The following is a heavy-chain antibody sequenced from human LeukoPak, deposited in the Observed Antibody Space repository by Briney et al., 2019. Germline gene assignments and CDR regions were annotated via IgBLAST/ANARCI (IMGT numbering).Heavy chain of an antibody. Sequence: HPGGSLRLSCAASGFTFHDYAMHWVRQAPGKGLESVASINPEGSEKYYVDSVKGRFTISRDNAKNSLYLQMNSLRVEDTAVYYCATDRAYSTFDYWGQGTLVTVSS. CDR2: INPEGSEK. CDR3: ATDRAYSTFDY. D-gene: IGHD6-13*01. V-gene: IGHV3-7*01. CDR1: GFTFHDYA. J-gene: IGHJ4*02.